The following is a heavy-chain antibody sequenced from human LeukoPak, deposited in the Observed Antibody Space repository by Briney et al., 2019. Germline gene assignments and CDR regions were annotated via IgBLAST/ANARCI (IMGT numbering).Heavy chain of an antibody. D-gene: IGHD6-19*01. CDR1: GFTFSTYW. Sequence: GGSLRRSCAASGFTFSTYWMSWVRQAPGKGLKGVANIKQDDSEKYYVDSGRVRFTISRDHAKNSLYLQMNSLRAEDTAMYYCAKGSSGPSNWFDPWGQGTLVTVSS. J-gene: IGHJ5*02. CDR3: AKGSSGPSNWFDP. CDR2: IKQDDSEK. V-gene: IGHV3-7*01.